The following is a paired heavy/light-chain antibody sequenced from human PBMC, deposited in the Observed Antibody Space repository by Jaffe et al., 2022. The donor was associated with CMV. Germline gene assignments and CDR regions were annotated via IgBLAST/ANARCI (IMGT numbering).Heavy chain of an antibody. CDR3: ARGARYCSGTICNIEEGYYHYFMDV. Sequence: EVQLVESGGGLVKPGESLRLSCAASGFIFRSYSMNWVRQAPGKGLEWVSSISSSSNYIYYADAVKGRFTISRDNAQNSLYLQISSPRDEDTAVYYCARGARYCSGTICNIEEGYYHYFMDVWGKGTTFIVAS. J-gene: IGHJ6*03. D-gene: IGHD2-15*01. V-gene: IGHV3-21*01. CDR2: ISSSSNYI. CDR1: GFIFRSYS.
Light chain of an antibody. V-gene: IGKV1-5*03. CDR2: KAS. Sequence: DIQMTQSPSILSASVGDGVTITCRASQSISVSLAWYQQKPGKAPNLLIYKASTLQTGVPSRFSGSGSGTEFTLTISSLQPDDFATYYCQQYSTLSPDTFGQGTKLEI. CDR3: QQYSTLSPDT. J-gene: IGKJ2*01. CDR1: QSISVS.